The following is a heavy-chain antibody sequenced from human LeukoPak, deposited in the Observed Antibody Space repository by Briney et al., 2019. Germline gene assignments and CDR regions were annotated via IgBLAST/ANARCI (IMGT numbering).Heavy chain of an antibody. Sequence: ASVKVSCKASGYTFTSQGISWVRQAPGQGLEWMGWISAYNGNTNYAQQLQGRVTMTTDTSTSTAYMELRSLRSDDTAVYSCARESGSGSYWGYYYYYYMDVWGKGTTVTISS. CDR2: ISAYNGNT. V-gene: IGHV1-18*01. CDR1: GYTFTSQG. CDR3: ARESGSGSYWGYYYYYYMDV. D-gene: IGHD3-10*01. J-gene: IGHJ6*03.